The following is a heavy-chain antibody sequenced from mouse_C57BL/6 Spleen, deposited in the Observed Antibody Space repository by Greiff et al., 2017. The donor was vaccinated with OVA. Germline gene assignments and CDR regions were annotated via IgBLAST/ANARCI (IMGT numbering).Heavy chain of an antibody. D-gene: IGHD1-1*01. Sequence: QVQLQQPGAELVNPGASVKMSCKASGYTFTSYWITWVKQRPGQGLEWIGDIYPGSGSTNYNEKLKSKATLTVDTSSSTSFIQLSILTSEDSAVYYCARDYYGSSCYFDVWGTGTTVTVSS. CDR3: ARDYYGSSCYFDV. CDR2: IYPGSGST. J-gene: IGHJ1*03. CDR1: GYTFTSYW. V-gene: IGHV1-55*01.